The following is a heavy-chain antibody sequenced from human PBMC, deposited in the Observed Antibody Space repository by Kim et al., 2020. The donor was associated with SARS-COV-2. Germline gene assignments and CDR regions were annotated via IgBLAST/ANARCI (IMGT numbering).Heavy chain of an antibody. V-gene: IGHV3-15*01. J-gene: IGHJ6*02. D-gene: IGHD3-9*01. CDR2: IKSKTDGGTT. Sequence: GGSLRLSCAASGFTFSNAWMSWVRQAPGKGLEWVGRIKSKTDGGTTDYAAPVKGRFTISRDDSKNTLYLQMNSLKTEDTAVYYCTTHVLRYFDWSDYYYYGMDVWGQGTTVTVSS. CDR1: GFTFSNAW. CDR3: TTHVLRYFDWSDYYYYGMDV.